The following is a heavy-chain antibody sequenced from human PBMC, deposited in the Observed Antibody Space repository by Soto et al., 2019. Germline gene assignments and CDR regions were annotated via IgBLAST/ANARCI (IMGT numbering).Heavy chain of an antibody. D-gene: IGHD4-17*01. CDR1: GFTFSSYW. J-gene: IGHJ3*02. Sequence: GGSLRLSCAASGFTFSSYWMSWVRQAPGKGLEWVANIKQDGSEKYYVDSVKGRFTISRDNAKNSLYLQMNSLRAEDTAVYYCAREIVDDDYGDYANAFDIWGQGTMVTVSS. CDR2: IKQDGSEK. CDR3: AREIVDDDYGDYANAFDI. V-gene: IGHV3-7*01.